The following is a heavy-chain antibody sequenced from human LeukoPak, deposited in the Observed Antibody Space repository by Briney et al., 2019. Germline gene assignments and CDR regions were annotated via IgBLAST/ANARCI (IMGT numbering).Heavy chain of an antibody. J-gene: IGHJ4*02. V-gene: IGHV4-39*01. CDR1: GGSISSSSYY. CDR2: IYYSGST. D-gene: IGHD3-22*01. Sequence: SETLSLTCTVSGGSISSSSYYWGWIRQPPGKGLEWIGSIYYSGSTYYNPSLKSRVTISVDTSKNQFSLKLSSVTAADTAVYYCARPLYYYDSSGYYLYYFDYWGQGTLVTVSS. CDR3: ARPLYYYDSSGYYLYYFDY.